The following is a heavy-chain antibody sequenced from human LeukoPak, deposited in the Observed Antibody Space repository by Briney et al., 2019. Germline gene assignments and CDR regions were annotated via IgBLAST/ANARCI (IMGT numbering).Heavy chain of an antibody. Sequence: SVKVTCKASGCTFSSYAISWVRQAPGQGLEWMGRIIPIHGIANYAQKFQGRVTITADKSTSTAYMELSSLRSEDTAVYYCARAPNLYGGFDYWGQGTLVTVSS. CDR2: IIPIHGIA. J-gene: IGHJ4*02. CDR1: GCTFSSYA. D-gene: IGHD4-23*01. V-gene: IGHV1-69*04. CDR3: ARAPNLYGGFDY.